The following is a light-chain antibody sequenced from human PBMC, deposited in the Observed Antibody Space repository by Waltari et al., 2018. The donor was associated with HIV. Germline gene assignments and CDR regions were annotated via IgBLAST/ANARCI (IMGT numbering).Light chain of an antibody. Sequence: QAGLTQPPSVSTGLGQTATLTCTGNRNTVANQGVAWLQHRQGHPPRVLSFGKNKRPSEISGRLSASESGNTASLTITGLQPGDEADYYCSAWDSSLKAQVFGGGTKLTVL. CDR1: RNTVANQG. CDR2: GKN. CDR3: SAWDSSLKAQV. J-gene: IGLJ2*01. V-gene: IGLV10-54*04.